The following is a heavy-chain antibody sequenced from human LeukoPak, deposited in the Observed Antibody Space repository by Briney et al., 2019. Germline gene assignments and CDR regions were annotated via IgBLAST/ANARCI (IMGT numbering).Heavy chain of an antibody. CDR1: GYSFTSYW. CDR2: IYPGDSET. V-gene: IGHV5-51*01. Sequence: GESLKISCKGSGYSFTSYWIAWVRQMPGKGLEWMGIIYPGDSETMYSPSFQGQVTISADWSISTAYLQWSSLKASDTAMYYCARSGLRYFDWPLDYWGQGTLVSVAS. D-gene: IGHD3-9*01. J-gene: IGHJ4*02. CDR3: ARSGLRYFDWPLDY.